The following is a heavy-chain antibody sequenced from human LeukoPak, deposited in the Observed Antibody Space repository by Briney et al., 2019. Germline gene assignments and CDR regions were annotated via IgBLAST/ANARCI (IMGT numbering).Heavy chain of an antibody. V-gene: IGHV1-46*01. CDR2: INPSGGST. CDR3: AVGTGYSSSWYGRDYYYYGMDV. CDR1: GYTFTSYY. Sequence: ASVKVSCKASGYTFTSYYMHWVRQAPGQGLEWMGIINPSGGSTSYAQKFQGRVTMTTDTSTSTAYMELRSLRSDDTAVYYCAVGTGYSSSWYGRDYYYYGMDVWGQGTTVTVSS. J-gene: IGHJ6*02. D-gene: IGHD6-13*01.